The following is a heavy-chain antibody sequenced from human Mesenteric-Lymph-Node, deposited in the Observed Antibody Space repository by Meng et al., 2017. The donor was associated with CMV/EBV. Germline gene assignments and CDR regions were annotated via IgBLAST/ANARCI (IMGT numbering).Heavy chain of an antibody. V-gene: IGHV1-18*01. Sequence: ASVKVSCKASGGTFSSYAISWVRQAPGQGLEWMGWISAYNGNTNYAQKLQGRVTMTTDTSTSTDYMELRSLRSDDTAVYYCARGRDYYDFWSGYLPHYYYGMDVWGQGTTVTVSS. J-gene: IGHJ6*02. D-gene: IGHD3-3*01. CDR1: GGTFSSYA. CDR2: ISAYNGNT. CDR3: ARGRDYYDFWSGYLPHYYYGMDV.